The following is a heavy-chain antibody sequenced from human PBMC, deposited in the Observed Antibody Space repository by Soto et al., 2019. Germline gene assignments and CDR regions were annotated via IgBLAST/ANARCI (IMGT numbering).Heavy chain of an antibody. D-gene: IGHD3-10*01. Sequence: AAVKVSCKASGYIFTGYQIHWVRQAPGQGLEWMGWLNPNSGVTNYAQKVQDRVTMTRDTSISTAYMELSSLRSDDTAVYYCARKAMVRGVTSRLDPWGQGTMVTVSS. CDR1: GYIFTGYQ. V-gene: IGHV1-2*02. CDR3: ARKAMVRGVTSRLDP. CDR2: LNPNSGVT. J-gene: IGHJ4*03.